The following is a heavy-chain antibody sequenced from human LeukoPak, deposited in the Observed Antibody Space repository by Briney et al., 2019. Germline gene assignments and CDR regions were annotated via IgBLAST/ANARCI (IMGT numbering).Heavy chain of an antibody. V-gene: IGHV3-53*01. CDR2: IYSGGST. CDR3: ANAMVRGGVDY. D-gene: IGHD3-10*01. J-gene: IGHJ4*02. Sequence: PGGSLRLSCAASGFTVSSNYMSWVRQAPGKGLEWVSVIYSGGSTYYADSVKGRFTISRDNAKNSLYLQMNSLRAEGTAVYYCANAMVRGGVDYWGQGTLVTVSS. CDR1: GFTVSSNY.